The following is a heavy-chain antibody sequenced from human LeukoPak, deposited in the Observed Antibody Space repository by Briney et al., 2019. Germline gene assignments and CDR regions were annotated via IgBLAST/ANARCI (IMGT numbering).Heavy chain of an antibody. Sequence: RTGGSLRLSCAASGFTVSSNYMSWVRQAPGKGLEWVSVIYSGGSTYYADSVKGRFTISRDNSKNTLYLQMNSLRAEDTAVYYCARDSQQLVDDAFDIWGQGTMVTVSS. V-gene: IGHV3-66*01. CDR2: IYSGGST. J-gene: IGHJ3*02. D-gene: IGHD6-13*01. CDR1: GFTVSSNY. CDR3: ARDSQQLVDDAFDI.